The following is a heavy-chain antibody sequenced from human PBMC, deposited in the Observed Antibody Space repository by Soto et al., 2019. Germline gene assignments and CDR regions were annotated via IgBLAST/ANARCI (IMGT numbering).Heavy chain of an antibody. CDR3: ARVDSYSSSWSVDY. CDR2: ISYDGSNK. D-gene: IGHD6-13*01. CDR1: GFTFSSYA. Sequence: ESGGGVVQPGRSLRLSCAASGFTFSSYAMHWVRQAPGKGLEWVAVISYDGSNKYYADSVKGRFTISRDNSKNTLYLQMNSLRAKDTAVYYCARVDSYSSSWSVDYWGQGTLVTVSS. J-gene: IGHJ4*02. V-gene: IGHV3-30-3*01.